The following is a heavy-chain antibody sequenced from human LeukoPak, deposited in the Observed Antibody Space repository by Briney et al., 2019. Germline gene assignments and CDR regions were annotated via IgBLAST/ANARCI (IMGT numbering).Heavy chain of an antibody. CDR2: IYYSGST. J-gene: IGHJ6*02. V-gene: IGHV4-59*01. D-gene: IGHD1-26*01. Sequence: SETLSLTCTVSGGSISSYYWSWIRQPPGKGLEWIGYIYYSGSTNYNPSLKSRVTISVDTSRNQFSLKLSSATAADTAVYYCARGGTVRNGMDVWGQGTTVTVSS. CDR1: GGSISSYY. CDR3: ARGGTVRNGMDV.